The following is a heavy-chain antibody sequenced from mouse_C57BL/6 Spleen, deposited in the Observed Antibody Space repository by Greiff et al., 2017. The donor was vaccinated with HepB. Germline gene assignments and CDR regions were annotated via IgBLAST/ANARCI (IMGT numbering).Heavy chain of an antibody. CDR2: IHPNSGST. J-gene: IGHJ2*01. V-gene: IGHV1-64*01. Sequence: QVQLQQSGAELVKPGASVKLSCKASGYTFTSYWMHWVKQRPGQGLEWIGMIHPNSGSTNYNEKFKSKATLTVDKSSSTAYMQLSSLTSEDSAVYYCARNGYYGTPNYWGQGTTLTVSS. CDR3: ARNGYYGTPNY. D-gene: IGHD1-1*01. CDR1: GYTFTSYW.